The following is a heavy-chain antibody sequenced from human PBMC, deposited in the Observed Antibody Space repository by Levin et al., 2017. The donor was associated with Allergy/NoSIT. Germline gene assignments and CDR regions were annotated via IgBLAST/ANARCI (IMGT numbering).Heavy chain of an antibody. J-gene: IGHJ4*02. CDR2: IYHSGST. V-gene: IGHV4-4*02. Sequence: PSETLSLTCAVSGGSISSSNWWCWVRQPPGKGLEWIGEIYHSGSTSYTPSLKSRVTISVDKSKNQFSLKLSSLTPADTAVYYCATLSSRCYKKFVSLGPGTLVTVSS. D-gene: IGHD2-2*02. CDR3: ATLSSRCYKKFVS. CDR1: GGSISSSNW.